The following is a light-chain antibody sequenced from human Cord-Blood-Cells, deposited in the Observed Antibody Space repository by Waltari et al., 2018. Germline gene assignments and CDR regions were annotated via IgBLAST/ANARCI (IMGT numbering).Light chain of an antibody. CDR3: QQYGSSPPYT. CDR1: QSVSRSY. J-gene: IGKJ2*01. Sequence: EIVLTQSPGTLSSSPGERATLSCRASQSVSRSYLAWYQQKPGQAPRLLIYGASSRATGIPDRCSGNGSGTDFTLTISRLEPEDFAVYYGQQYGSSPPYTFGQGTKLEIK. CDR2: GAS. V-gene: IGKV3-20*01.